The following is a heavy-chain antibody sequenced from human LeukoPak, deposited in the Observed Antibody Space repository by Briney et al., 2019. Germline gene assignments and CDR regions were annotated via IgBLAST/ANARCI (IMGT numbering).Heavy chain of an antibody. CDR2: IYHSGST. D-gene: IGHD3-16*01. CDR1: GGSISSGGYS. V-gene: IGHV4-30-2*01. Sequence: PQTLSLTCAVSGGSISSGGYSWSWIRQPPGKGLEWIGYIYHSGSTYYNPSLKSRVTISVDRSKNQFSLKLSSVTAADTAVYYCARDSRRWGASTGYFDYWGQGTLVTVSS. J-gene: IGHJ4*02. CDR3: ARDSRRWGASTGYFDY.